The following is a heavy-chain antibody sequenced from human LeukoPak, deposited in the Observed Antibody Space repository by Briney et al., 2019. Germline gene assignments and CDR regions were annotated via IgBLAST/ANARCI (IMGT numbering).Heavy chain of an antibody. V-gene: IGHV3-23*01. CDR3: ARRPRYDIWSIYYNYLDY. J-gene: IGHJ4*02. CDR2: ISGSGGST. Sequence: QSGGSLRLSCAPSGFIFSNYVMSWVRQAPGKGLEWVAGISGSGGSTYYADSVKGRLTMSRDNSKNTLSLQTTRLKGDDTAVYYCARRPRYDIWSIYYNYLDYWGQGTLVTVSS. D-gene: IGHD3-3*01. CDR1: GFIFSNYV.